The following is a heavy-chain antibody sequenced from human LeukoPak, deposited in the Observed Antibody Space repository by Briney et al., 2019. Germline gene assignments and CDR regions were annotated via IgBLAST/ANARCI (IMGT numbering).Heavy chain of an antibody. D-gene: IGHD3-9*01. V-gene: IGHV3-9*01. CDR2: ISWNSGSI. J-gene: IGHJ6*03. Sequence: GGSLRLSCAASGFTFDDYAMHWVRQAPGKGLEWVSGISWNSGSIGYADSVKGRFTISRDNAKNSLSLQMNSLRAEDTAVYYCARDSYFDWLPNYYYYYYYMDVWGKGTTVTISS. CDR1: GFTFDDYA. CDR3: ARDSYFDWLPNYYYYYYYMDV.